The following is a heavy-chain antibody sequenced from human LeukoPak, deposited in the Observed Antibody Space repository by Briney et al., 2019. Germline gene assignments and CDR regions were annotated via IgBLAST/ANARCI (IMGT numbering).Heavy chain of an antibody. CDR1: GGSISSYY. V-gene: IGHV4-59*08. J-gene: IGHJ6*02. D-gene: IGHD2-21*02. CDR3: ARTPAGAYCGGDCYSYYGMDV. CDR2: IYYSGST. Sequence: PSETLSLTCTVSGGSISSYYWCWIRQPPGKGLEWIGYIYYSGSTNYNPSLKSRVTISVDTSKNQFSLKLSSVTAADTAVYYCARTPAGAYCGGDCYSYYGMDVWGQGTTVTVSS.